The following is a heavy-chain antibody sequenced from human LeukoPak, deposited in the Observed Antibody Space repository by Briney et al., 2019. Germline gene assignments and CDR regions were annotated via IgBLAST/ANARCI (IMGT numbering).Heavy chain of an antibody. Sequence: XGSLRLSCAASGFTFSSYAMHWVRQAPGKGLEWVAVISFDGSNKYYADSVKGRFTISRDNSKNTLYLQMNSLRAEDTAVYYCARGIDYYDSSGYHYVDYWGQGTLVTVSS. CDR2: ISFDGSNK. V-gene: IGHV3-30-3*01. CDR3: ARGIDYYDSSGYHYVDY. D-gene: IGHD3-22*01. J-gene: IGHJ4*02. CDR1: GFTFSSYA.